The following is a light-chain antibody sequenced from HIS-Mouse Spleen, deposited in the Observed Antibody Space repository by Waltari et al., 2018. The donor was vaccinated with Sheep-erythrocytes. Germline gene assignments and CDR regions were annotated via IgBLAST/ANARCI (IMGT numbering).Light chain of an antibody. J-gene: IGLJ3*02. CDR2: EVS. Sequence: QSALTQPPSASGSPGQSVTISCTGTSSDVGGYNYVSWYQQHPGKAPKLMIYEVSKRPSGVPDRFSGSKSGNPASLTVSGLQAEDEADYYCSSYAGSNNWVFGGGTK. V-gene: IGLV2-8*01. CDR3: SSYAGSNNWV. CDR1: SSDVGGYNY.